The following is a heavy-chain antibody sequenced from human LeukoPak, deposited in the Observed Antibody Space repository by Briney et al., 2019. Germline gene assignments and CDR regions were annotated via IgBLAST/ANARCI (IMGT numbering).Heavy chain of an antibody. Sequence: PGESLKISCKGSGYSFTSHRITWVRQMPGKGLEWMGRIDPSDSYSNYSPSFQGHVTISVDKSISTAYLQWSSLKASDTAMYYCARDLSRNCFDPWGQGTLVIVSS. CDR2: IDPSDSYS. D-gene: IGHD3-3*01. J-gene: IGHJ5*02. CDR3: ARDLSRNCFDP. V-gene: IGHV5-10-1*01. CDR1: GYSFTSHR.